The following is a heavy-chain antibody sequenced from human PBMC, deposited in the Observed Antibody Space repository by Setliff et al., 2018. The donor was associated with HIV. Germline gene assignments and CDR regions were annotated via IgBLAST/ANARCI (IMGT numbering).Heavy chain of an antibody. V-gene: IGHV3-20*04. CDR3: VREWAGYPLNWFDP. J-gene: IGHJ5*02. CDR1: GFTFEDYG. D-gene: IGHD5-12*01. CDR2: INWNGGST. Sequence: GGSLRLSCAVSGFTFEDYGMSWVRQAPGKGLEWVSGINWNGGSTGYVDSVKGRFTISRDNSKNTLYLQINTLTAEDSAVYYCVREWAGYPLNWFDPWGQGTLVTVSS.